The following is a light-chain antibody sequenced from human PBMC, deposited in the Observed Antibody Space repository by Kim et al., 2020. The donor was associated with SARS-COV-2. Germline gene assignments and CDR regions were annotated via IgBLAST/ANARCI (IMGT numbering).Light chain of an antibody. Sequence: ATINCQSSQSVLYSPNNRNYLAWYQQKPGQPPKLLIYWASTRESGVPDRFSGSGSGTDFTLTISSLQAEDVAVYYCQQYYSTPLTFGGGTKVDIK. CDR2: WAS. V-gene: IGKV4-1*01. J-gene: IGKJ4*01. CDR1: QSVLYSPNNRNY. CDR3: QQYYSTPLT.